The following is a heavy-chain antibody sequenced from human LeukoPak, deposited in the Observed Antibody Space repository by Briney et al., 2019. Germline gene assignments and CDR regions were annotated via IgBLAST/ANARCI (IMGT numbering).Heavy chain of an antibody. V-gene: IGHV1-2*02. CDR1: GYTFTSYY. Sequence: ASVKVSCKASGYTFTSYYMHWVRQAPGQGLEWMGWINPNSGGTNYAQKFQGRVTMTRDTSISTAYMELSRLRSDDTAVYYCARDLYYYDSSGYVGAFDIWGQGTMVTVSS. J-gene: IGHJ3*02. CDR3: ARDLYYYDSSGYVGAFDI. D-gene: IGHD3-22*01. CDR2: INPNSGGT.